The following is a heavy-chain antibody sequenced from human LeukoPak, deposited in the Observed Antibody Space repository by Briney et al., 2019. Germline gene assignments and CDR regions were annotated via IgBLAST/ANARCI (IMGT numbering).Heavy chain of an antibody. V-gene: IGHV3-21*01. CDR2: ISSSSSYI. D-gene: IGHD3-10*01. CDR1: GFTFSSYS. J-gene: IGHJ4*02. Sequence: GGSLRLSCAASGFTFSSYSMNWVRQAPGKGLEWVSSISSSSSYIYYADSVKGRFTISRDNAKNSLYLQMNSLRAEDTAVYYCASGITMVRGPTHFDYWGQGTLVTVSS. CDR3: ASGITMVRGPTHFDY.